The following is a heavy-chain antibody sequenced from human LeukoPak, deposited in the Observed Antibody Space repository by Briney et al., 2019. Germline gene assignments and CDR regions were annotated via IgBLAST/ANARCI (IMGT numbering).Heavy chain of an antibody. CDR3: AKERDGHKDGFDY. V-gene: IGHV3-43*01. J-gene: IGHJ4*02. Sequence: PGGSLSLSCAASGFTFDRYTMHWVRQAPGKGLEWVSFVTRQGSTTNYADSVRGRFTISRDNSKNSLFLQMNTLKTEDTALYYCAKERDGHKDGFDYWGQGTLVTVSS. CDR2: VTRQGSTT. D-gene: IGHD5-24*01. CDR1: GFTFDRYT.